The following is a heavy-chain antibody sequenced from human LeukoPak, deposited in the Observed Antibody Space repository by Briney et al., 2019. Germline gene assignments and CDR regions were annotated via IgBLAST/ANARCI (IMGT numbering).Heavy chain of an antibody. D-gene: IGHD1-26*01. CDR2: IIPIFGIA. Sequence: GASVKVSCKASGGTFSSYAIGWVRQAPGQGLEWMGRIIPIFGIANYAQKFQGRVTITADKSTSTAYMELSSLRSEDTAVYYCARDPLDTGEGSLPRAYYYYGMDVWGQGTTVTVSS. CDR3: ARDPLDTGEGSLPRAYYYYGMDV. CDR1: GGTFSSYA. J-gene: IGHJ6*02. V-gene: IGHV1-69*04.